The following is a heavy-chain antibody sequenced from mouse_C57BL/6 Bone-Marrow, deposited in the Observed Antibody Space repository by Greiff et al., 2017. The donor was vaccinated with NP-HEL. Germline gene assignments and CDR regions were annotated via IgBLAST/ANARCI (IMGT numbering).Heavy chain of an antibody. D-gene: IGHD1-1*01. J-gene: IGHJ2*01. CDR3: ARSWVGDGVY. V-gene: IGHV1-82*01. Sequence: VQLQQSGPELVKPGASVKISCKASGYAFSSSWLHWVKQRPGKGLEWIGRIYPGDGDTNYNGKFKGKATLTADKSSSTAYMQLSSLTSADSAVYFCARSWVGDGVYWGQGTTLTVSS. CDR1: GYAFSSSW. CDR2: IYPGDGDT.